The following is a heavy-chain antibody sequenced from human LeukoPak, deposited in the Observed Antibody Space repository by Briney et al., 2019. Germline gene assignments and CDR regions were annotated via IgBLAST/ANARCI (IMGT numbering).Heavy chain of an antibody. CDR2: IYTTGSA. J-gene: IGHJ4*02. CDR1: GGSISSYY. CDR3: ARQIAVASKAGFDY. V-gene: IGHV4-4*07. D-gene: IGHD6-19*01. Sequence: SETLSLTCTVSGGSISSYYWTWVRQTAGKGLEWIGRIYTTGSANYNPSLNSRVTMSVDTSKKQFSLKLSSVTAADTAVYYCARQIAVASKAGFDYWGQGTPVTVSS.